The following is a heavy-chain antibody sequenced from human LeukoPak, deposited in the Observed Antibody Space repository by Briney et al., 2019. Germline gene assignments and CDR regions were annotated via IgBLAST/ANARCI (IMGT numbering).Heavy chain of an antibody. CDR1: GFMFSSYA. Sequence: GGSLRLSCAASGFMFSSYAMSWVRQAPGKGLEWVSAIRGSGGGTYYGDSVKGRLTISRDNSKNTLYLQMNSLRAEDTAVYYCARDPNGDYVGTFDMWGQGIMVTVSS. J-gene: IGHJ3*02. D-gene: IGHD4-23*01. V-gene: IGHV3-23*01. CDR3: ARDPNGDYVGTFDM. CDR2: IRGSGGGT.